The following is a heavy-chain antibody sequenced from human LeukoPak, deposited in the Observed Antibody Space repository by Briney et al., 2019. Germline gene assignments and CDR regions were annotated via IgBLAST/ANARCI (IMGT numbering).Heavy chain of an antibody. CDR2: IRYDGSNK. D-gene: IGHD3-9*01. J-gene: IGHJ5*02. V-gene: IGHV3-30*02. CDR3: AKDRTHYSYDILTATLDP. Sequence: GGSLRLSCAASGFTFSSYGMHWVRQAPGKGLEWVAFIRYDGSNKYYADSVKGRFTISRDNSKNTLYLQMNSLRAEDTAVYYCAKDRTHYSYDILTATLDPWGQGTLVTVSS. CDR1: GFTFSSYG.